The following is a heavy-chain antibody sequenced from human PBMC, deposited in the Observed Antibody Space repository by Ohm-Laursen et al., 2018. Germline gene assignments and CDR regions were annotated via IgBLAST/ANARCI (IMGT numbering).Heavy chain of an antibody. CDR1: GFTFSDYS. D-gene: IGHD1-26*01. CDR3: ARIERERGAYDMDV. V-gene: IGHV3-48*04. J-gene: IGHJ6*02. CDR2: ITSSSSPR. Sequence: SLRLSCTASGFTFSDYSMNWIRQAPGKGLEWVSYITSSSSPRNYAVSVKGRFTVSRDNAKNSLYLQMNSLRVEDTAVYYCARIERERGAYDMDVWGQGTTVTVPS.